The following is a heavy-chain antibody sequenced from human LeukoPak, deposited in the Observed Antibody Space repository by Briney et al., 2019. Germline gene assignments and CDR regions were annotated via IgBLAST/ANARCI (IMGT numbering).Heavy chain of an antibody. CDR3: ARHGIEENSYGPYYFYYFYYVDV. D-gene: IGHD5-18*01. Sequence: PSETLSLTCNVSGASMSNYYWVWIRQPPGKGLEWIGSIYHSGTTYSGSTYYNPSLKSRVTIFVDTSKNEFSLKLSSVTAADAAVYYCARHGIEENSYGPYYFYYFYYVDVWGKGTTVTISS. J-gene: IGHJ6*03. CDR1: GASMSNYY. CDR2: IYHSGTTYSGST. V-gene: IGHV4-39*01.